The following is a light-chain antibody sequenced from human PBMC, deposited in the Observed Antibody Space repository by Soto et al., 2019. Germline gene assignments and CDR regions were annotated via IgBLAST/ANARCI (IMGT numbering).Light chain of an antibody. Sequence: EIVMTQSPATLSVSPGERATLSCRASQSVSNNLAWYQQKPGQAPRLLLYGASTGATGIPARFSGSGSGTDFTLTISRLEPGDFAVYYCQQYGYSSWTFGQGTKVDIK. CDR3: QQYGYSSWT. V-gene: IGKV3-15*01. CDR1: QSVSNN. J-gene: IGKJ1*01. CDR2: GAS.